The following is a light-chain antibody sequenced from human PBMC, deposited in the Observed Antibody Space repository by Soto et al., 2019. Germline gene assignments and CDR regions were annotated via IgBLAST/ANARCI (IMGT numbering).Light chain of an antibody. CDR1: QNINKN. CDR3: QHYNNWPLT. J-gene: IGKJ4*01. V-gene: IGKV3-15*01. CDR2: DAS. Sequence: EIVMTKSPATLYVSPGERATLSCRASQNINKNLGWYQQKPGQGPKVLSSDASSRVAGNPARFSGSVSGTAFTLTISSLQSEDFAIYYCQHYNNWPLTFGGGTKVEIK.